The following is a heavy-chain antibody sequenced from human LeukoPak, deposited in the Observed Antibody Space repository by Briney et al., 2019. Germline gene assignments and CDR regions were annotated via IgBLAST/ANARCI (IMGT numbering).Heavy chain of an antibody. D-gene: IGHD2-2*02. CDR3: AKVGCSSTSCYTGHYYNGMDV. J-gene: IGHJ6*02. V-gene: IGHV3-23*01. Sequence: GGSLRLSCAASGFTFSSYAMSWVRQAPGKGLEWVSAISGSGGSTYYADSVKGRFTISRDNSKNTLYLQMNSLRAEDTAVYYCAKVGCSSTSCYTGHYYNGMDVWGQGTTVTVSS. CDR1: GFTFSSYA. CDR2: ISGSGGST.